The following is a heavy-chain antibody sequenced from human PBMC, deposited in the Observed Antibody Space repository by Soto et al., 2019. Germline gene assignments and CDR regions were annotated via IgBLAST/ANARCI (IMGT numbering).Heavy chain of an antibody. V-gene: IGHV1-69*01. D-gene: IGHD4-4*01. Sequence: QVQLVQSGAEVKKPGSSVKVSCKASGGTFSSYAISWVRQAPGQGLEWMGGIIPIFGTANYAQKFQGRVTITADESTSTAYMELSSLRAEDTAVYYCAKHATHDYSNHNWFDPWGQGTLVTVSS. CDR2: IIPIFGTA. CDR3: AKHATHDYSNHNWFDP. CDR1: GGTFSSYA. J-gene: IGHJ5*02.